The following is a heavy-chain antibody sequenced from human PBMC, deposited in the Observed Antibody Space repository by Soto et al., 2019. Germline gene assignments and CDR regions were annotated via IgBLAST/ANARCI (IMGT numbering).Heavy chain of an antibody. J-gene: IGHJ5*02. CDR1: GGSFIGYY. V-gene: IGHV4-34*01. CDR3: AGGYSSSWPPEGFDP. D-gene: IGHD6-13*01. Sequence: SATLSLTCAVYGGSFIGYYWSWIRQPPGKGLEWIGEINHSGSTNYNPSLKSRVTISVDTSKNQFSLKLSSVTAADTAVYYCAGGYSSSWPPEGFDPWGQGTLVTVSS. CDR2: INHSGST.